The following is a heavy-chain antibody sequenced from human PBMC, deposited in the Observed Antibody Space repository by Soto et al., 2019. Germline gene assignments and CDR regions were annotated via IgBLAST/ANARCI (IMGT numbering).Heavy chain of an antibody. CDR2: IYHSGST. D-gene: IGHD3-16*02. CDR3: ARWAQSYDYVWGSCRYPHWFDP. Sequence: QVQLQESGPGLVKPSGTLSLTCAVSGVSISSSNWWSWVRQPPGKGLEWIGEIYHSGSTNYNPSLRRRVTISGDKSKNQFSLKLSSVTAADTDVYYCARWAQSYDYVWGSCRYPHWFDPWGQGTLVTVSS. CDR1: GVSISSSNW. J-gene: IGHJ5*02. V-gene: IGHV4-4*02.